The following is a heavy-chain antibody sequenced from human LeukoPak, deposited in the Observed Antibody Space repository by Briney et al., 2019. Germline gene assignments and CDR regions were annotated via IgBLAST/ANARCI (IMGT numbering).Heavy chain of an antibody. Sequence: GGSLRLSCAASGFTFSGFGMHWVRQAPGKGLEWVAFILNDGSNRFYADSVKGRFTISRDNAKNSLYLQMNSLRAEDMVLYYCAKDIGILVTGGVFDYWGQGTLVTVSS. J-gene: IGHJ4*02. V-gene: IGHV3-30*02. D-gene: IGHD1-14*01. CDR2: ILNDGSNR. CDR3: AKDIGILVTGGVFDY. CDR1: GFTFSGFG.